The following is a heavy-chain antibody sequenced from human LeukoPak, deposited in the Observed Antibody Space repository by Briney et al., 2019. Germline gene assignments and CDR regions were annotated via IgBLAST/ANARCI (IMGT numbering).Heavy chain of an antibody. J-gene: IGHJ6*03. D-gene: IGHD2-2*01. CDR1: GGTFSSYA. CDR2: IIPIFGTA. Sequence: PDAPAKGPGKTSGGTFSSYATSWVRQSHGQGLEWMGGIIPIFGTATYAQKFQGRVTITTDESTSTAYMELSSLRSEDTAVYYCARAGPAAVYYYMDVWGKGTTVTVSS. V-gene: IGHV1-69*05. CDR3: ARAGPAAVYYYMDV.